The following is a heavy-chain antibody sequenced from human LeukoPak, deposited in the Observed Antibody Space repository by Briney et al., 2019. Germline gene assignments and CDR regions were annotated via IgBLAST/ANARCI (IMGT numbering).Heavy chain of an antibody. CDR2: INPSGGST. Sequence: ASVKVSCKASGYTLTSYYMHWVRQAPGQGPEWMGVINPSGGSTTSAQKFQGRVTMTRDTSTSTVYMELRSLRSEDTAVYYCARGPGPADDGGGYCFDYWGQGTLVTVSS. CDR1: GYTLTSYY. J-gene: IGHJ4*02. V-gene: IGHV1-46*01. D-gene: IGHD3-22*01. CDR3: ARGPGPADDGGGYCFDY.